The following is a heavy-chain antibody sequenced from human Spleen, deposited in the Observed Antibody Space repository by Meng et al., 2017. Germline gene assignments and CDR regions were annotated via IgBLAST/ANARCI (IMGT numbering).Heavy chain of an antibody. CDR3: ARATTVVTPGEDDAFDI. CDR2: ISYDGTTN. CDR1: GFTFSSYA. J-gene: IGHJ3*02. V-gene: IGHV3-30*07. D-gene: IGHD4-23*01. Sequence: GESLKISCAASGFTFSSYAMHWVRQAPGKGLEWVAAISYDGTTNYYADSVKGRFTISRDNAKNSLYLQMNSLRAEDTAVYYCARATTVVTPGEDDAFDIWGQGTMVTVSS.